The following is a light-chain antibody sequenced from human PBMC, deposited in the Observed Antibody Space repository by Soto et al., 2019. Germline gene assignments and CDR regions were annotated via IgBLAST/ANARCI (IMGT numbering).Light chain of an antibody. Sequence: EIVLTQSPGTLSLSPGERATLSCRASQSVSSSYLGWYQQKPGQAPRLLIYGSSSRATGITDRFSGSGSRTVFTLTISRLEPEDFAVYYCQQNVSSSRTFGQGTNVEIK. CDR1: QSVSSSY. J-gene: IGKJ1*01. V-gene: IGKV3-20*01. CDR3: QQNVSSSRT. CDR2: GSS.